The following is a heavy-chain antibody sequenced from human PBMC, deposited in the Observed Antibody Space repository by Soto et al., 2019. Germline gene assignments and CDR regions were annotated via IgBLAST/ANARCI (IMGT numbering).Heavy chain of an antibody. CDR1: GFTFGAYV. J-gene: IGHJ4*02. Sequence: EMQLLQSGGDLVQPGGSLRLSCAASGFTFGAYVMSWVRQAPGKGLEWVSIISGSAGSTYYADSVKGRFTISRDNSKSTLYLQMNSLRVEDTATYYCAKAPAYYYGSGSSHFDYWGQGTLVTVSS. CDR3: AKAPAYYYGSGSSHFDY. CDR2: ISGSAGST. D-gene: IGHD3-10*01. V-gene: IGHV3-23*01.